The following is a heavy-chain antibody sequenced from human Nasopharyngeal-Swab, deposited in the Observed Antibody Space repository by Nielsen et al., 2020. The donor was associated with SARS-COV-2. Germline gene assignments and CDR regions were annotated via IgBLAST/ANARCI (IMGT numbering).Heavy chain of an antibody. CDR3: ARLDREMATIDWYFDL. CDR2: IYPGDSDT. Sequence: GESLKTSCKGSGYSFTSYWIGWVRQMPGKGLEWMGIIYPGDSDTRYSPSFQGQVTISADKSISTAYLQWSSLKASDTAMYYCARLDREMATIDWYFDLWGRGTLVTVSS. V-gene: IGHV5-51*01. D-gene: IGHD5-24*01. J-gene: IGHJ2*01. CDR1: GYSFTSYW.